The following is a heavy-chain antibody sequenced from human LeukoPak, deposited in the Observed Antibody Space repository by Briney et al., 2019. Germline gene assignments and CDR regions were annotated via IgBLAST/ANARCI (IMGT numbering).Heavy chain of an antibody. V-gene: IGHV3-64D*06. CDR2: ISSNGGST. CDR1: GFTFSSYA. CDR3: ANSYGSGTREPSLDY. J-gene: IGHJ4*02. Sequence: QPGGSLRLSCSASGFTFSSYAMHWVRQAPGKGLEYVSAISSNGGSTYYADSVKGRFTISRDNSKNTLYLQMSSLRAEDTAVYYCANSYGSGTREPSLDYWGQGTLVTVSS. D-gene: IGHD3-10*01.